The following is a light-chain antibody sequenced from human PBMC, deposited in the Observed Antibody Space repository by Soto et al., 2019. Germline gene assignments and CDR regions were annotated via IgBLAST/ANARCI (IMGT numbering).Light chain of an antibody. CDR1: SSDVGGYKY. V-gene: IGLV2-14*01. J-gene: IGLJ1*01. CDR2: EVS. CDR3: SSYTSTNTQV. Sequence: QSALTQPASVSGSPGQSISISCTGTSSDVGGYKYVSWYQQHPGKAPKLMIYEVSNRPSGVSNRFSGSKSSNTASVTISGLQAEDEADYYCSSYTSTNTQVFGTGTKVTVL.